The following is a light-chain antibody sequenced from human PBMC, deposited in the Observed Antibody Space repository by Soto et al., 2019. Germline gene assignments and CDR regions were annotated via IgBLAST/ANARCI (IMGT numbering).Light chain of an antibody. J-gene: IGKJ2*01. CDR3: QQYVTSPPGYT. V-gene: IGKV3-20*01. Sequence: EVVLTQSPGTLSLSPGERATLSCRTSQTVSSSYYLAWYQQKPGQAPRLLIYGASNRASGVPDRFSSGWSGTDFTLTNSRLEPEDFAVYYCQQYVTSPPGYTFGQGTELRIK. CDR1: QTVSSSYY. CDR2: GAS.